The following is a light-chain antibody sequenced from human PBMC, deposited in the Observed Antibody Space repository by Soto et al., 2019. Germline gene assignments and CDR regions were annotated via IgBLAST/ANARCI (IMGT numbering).Light chain of an antibody. J-gene: IGKJ1*01. CDR2: GAS. V-gene: IGKV3-20*01. CDR1: QTVGTTY. CDR3: QQYYNWPRT. Sequence: EVVLAQSPGTLSLSPGERATLSCRASQTVGTTYLAWYQHKPGQAPRLLIYGASTRATGIPDRFSGRRSGTDFTLTINSLQPEDFAVYYCQQYYNWPRTFGQGTKVDI.